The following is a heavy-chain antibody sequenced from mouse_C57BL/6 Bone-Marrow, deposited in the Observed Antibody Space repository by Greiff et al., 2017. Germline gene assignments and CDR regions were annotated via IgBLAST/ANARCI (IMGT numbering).Heavy chain of an antibody. CDR2: INPSSGYT. J-gene: IGHJ2*01. Sequence: QVQLQQSGAELAKPGASVKLSCKASGYTFTSYWMHWVKQRTGQGLEWIGYINPSSGYTKYNQKFKDKATLTADKSSSTAYMQLSSLTSEDSAVYYCAREDYGSSYHFDYWGQGTTLTVSS. D-gene: IGHD1-1*01. V-gene: IGHV1-7*01. CDR3: AREDYGSSYHFDY. CDR1: GYTFTSYW.